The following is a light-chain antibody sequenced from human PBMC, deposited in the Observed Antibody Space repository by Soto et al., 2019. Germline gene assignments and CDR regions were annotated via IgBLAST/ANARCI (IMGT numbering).Light chain of an antibody. V-gene: IGLV2-8*01. CDR3: SAYTGSNNGE. CDR2: EVS. Sequence: QSALPQPPSASGSPGQAVTISCTGASGGVGYYNYVSWYQQYAGKAPKLILYEVSKRTSGVPGRFSGSKSGDTASLTISGLQSADEADYYCSAYTGSNNGECGGGTKLPVL. CDR1: SGGVGYYNY. J-gene: IGLJ3*02.